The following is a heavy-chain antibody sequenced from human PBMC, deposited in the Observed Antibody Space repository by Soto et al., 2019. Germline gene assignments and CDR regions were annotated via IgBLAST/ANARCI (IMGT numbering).Heavy chain of an antibody. CDR1: GFTFSSYA. J-gene: IGHJ4*02. Sequence: EVQLLESGGGLVQPGGSLRLSCAASGFTFSSYAMSWVRQAPGKGLEWVSAISGSGGSTYYADSVKGRFTISRDNSTDTRYRHSNSLRAEATAVYYCAKGGPSSGWPFDYWGQGTLVTVSS. CDR2: ISGSGGST. CDR3: AKGGPSSGWPFDY. D-gene: IGHD6-19*01. V-gene: IGHV3-23*01.